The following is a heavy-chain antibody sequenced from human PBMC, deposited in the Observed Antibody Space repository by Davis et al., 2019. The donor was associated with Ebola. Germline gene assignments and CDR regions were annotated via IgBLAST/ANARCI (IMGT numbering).Heavy chain of an antibody. V-gene: IGHV3-21*01. Sequence: GESLKISCAASGFTFSNYNINWVRQAPGKGLEWVPSISSSSSYIYYADSMKGRFTISRDNSKNTLYLQMNSLRAEDTAVYYCTRHINWAFDYWGQGTLVTVSS. D-gene: IGHD1-1*01. CDR1: GFTFSNYN. CDR2: ISSSSSYI. CDR3: TRHINWAFDY. J-gene: IGHJ4*02.